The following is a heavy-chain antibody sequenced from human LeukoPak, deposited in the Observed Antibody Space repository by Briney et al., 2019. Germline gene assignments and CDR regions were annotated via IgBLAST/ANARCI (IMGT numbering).Heavy chain of an antibody. CDR3: ISFVGSPYAFDI. J-gene: IGHJ3*02. Sequence: PGGSLRLSCAASGFTFSSYSMNWVRQAPGKGLEWVSSISSSSSYIYYADSVKGRFTISRDNAKNSLYLQMNSLRAEDTAVYYCISFVGSPYAFDIWGQGTMVTVFS. CDR2: ISSSSSYI. D-gene: IGHD1-26*01. V-gene: IGHV3-21*01. CDR1: GFTFSSYS.